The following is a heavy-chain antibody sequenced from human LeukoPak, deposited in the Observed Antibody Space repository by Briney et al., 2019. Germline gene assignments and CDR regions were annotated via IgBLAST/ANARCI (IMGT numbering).Heavy chain of an antibody. Sequence: ASVKVSCKASGYTFTSYGISWVRQAPGHGLEWMGWIGAYNGNTNYAQKLQGRVTMTTDTSTSTAYTEPRSLRSDDTAVYYCARDEEYYYGSGSYCNFDYWGQGTLVTVSS. V-gene: IGHV1-18*01. J-gene: IGHJ4*02. CDR2: IGAYNGNT. CDR1: GYTFTSYG. CDR3: ARDEEYYYGSGSYCNFDY. D-gene: IGHD3-10*01.